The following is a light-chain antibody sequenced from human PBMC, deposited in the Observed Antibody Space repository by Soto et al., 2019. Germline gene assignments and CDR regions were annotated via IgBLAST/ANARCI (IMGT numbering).Light chain of an antibody. CDR3: SSYAGSSPLYV. J-gene: IGLJ1*01. CDR2: EVT. V-gene: IGLV2-14*01. Sequence: QSVLTQPASVSGSPGQSITISCTGTSSDVGGYKFVSWYQQHPGKVPKLLIYEVTNRPSGVSNRFSGSKSGNTASLTISGLQAEDEAYYYCSSYAGSSPLYVFGTGTKLTVL. CDR1: SSDVGGYKF.